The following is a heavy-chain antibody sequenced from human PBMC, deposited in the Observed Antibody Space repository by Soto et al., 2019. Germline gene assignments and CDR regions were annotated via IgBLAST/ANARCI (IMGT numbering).Heavy chain of an antibody. CDR1: GVKFRNYA. Sequence: GSLRLSCAASGVKFRNYAMSWVCQAPGKGLEWVSLISATGGGTYYSDFLKGRCTISRDNSYNTLYLQAQSLATEDTAVYYCAKDRRAGGNSAFYFDFWGQGAQVTVSS. CDR3: AKDRRAGGNSAFYFDF. CDR2: ISATGGGT. J-gene: IGHJ4*02. D-gene: IGHD3-16*01. V-gene: IGHV3-23*01.